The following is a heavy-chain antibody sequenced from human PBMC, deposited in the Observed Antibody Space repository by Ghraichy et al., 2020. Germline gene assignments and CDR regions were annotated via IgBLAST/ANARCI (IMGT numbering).Heavy chain of an antibody. Sequence: SETLSLTCTISGDSISSYYWSWIRQPPGKGLEWIGYIYNSGSTSYNPSLNSRVTISVDTSKNQFSLKLSSVTAADTAIYYCAGETCVSKDAGCMLKYWGQGTLVTVSS. CDR3: AGETCVSKDAGCMLKY. D-gene: IGHD2-8*01. CDR2: IYNSGST. J-gene: IGHJ4*02. CDR1: GDSISSYY. V-gene: IGHV4-59*01.